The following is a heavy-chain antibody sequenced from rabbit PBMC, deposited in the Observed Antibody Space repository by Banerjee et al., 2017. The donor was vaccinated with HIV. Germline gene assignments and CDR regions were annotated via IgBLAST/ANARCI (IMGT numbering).Heavy chain of an antibody. V-gene: IGHV1S45*01. D-gene: IGHD7-1*01. CDR3: ARDRDTGTVYYFDL. CDR1: GFDFSSYG. Sequence: QEQLVESGGGLVQPGGSLKLSCKASGFDFSSYGVSWVRQAPGKGLEWIGYIYAGSSGTTYYASWAKGRFTISKTSSTTVTLQMTSLTAADTATYFCARDRDTGTVYYFDLWGQGTLVTVS. J-gene: IGHJ4*01. CDR2: IYAGSSGTT.